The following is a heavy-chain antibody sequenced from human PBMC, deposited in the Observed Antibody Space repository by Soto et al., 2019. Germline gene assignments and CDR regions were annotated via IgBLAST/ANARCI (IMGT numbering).Heavy chain of an antibody. CDR1: GYTFTSYY. Sequence: ASVKVSCKASGYTFTSYYIHWVRQAPGQGLEWMGWISAYNGNTNYAQKLQGRVTMTTDTSTSTAYMELRSLRSDDTAVYYCARDSLDCSSTSCYNAYGMDVWGQGTTVTVSS. CDR3: ARDSLDCSSTSCYNAYGMDV. J-gene: IGHJ6*02. CDR2: ISAYNGNT. V-gene: IGHV1-18*04. D-gene: IGHD2-2*02.